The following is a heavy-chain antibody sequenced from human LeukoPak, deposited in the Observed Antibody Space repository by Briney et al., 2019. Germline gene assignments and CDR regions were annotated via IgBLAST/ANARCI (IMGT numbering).Heavy chain of an antibody. CDR3: ARVGSDYGDYGRYIFDY. D-gene: IGHD4-17*01. CDR2: ISAYNGNT. Sequence: ASVKVSCKASGYSFTSYGITWVRQAPGQGLEWMGWISAYNGNTNYAQKLQGRVTMTTDTSTSTAYMELRSLRSDDTTVYYCARVGSDYGDYGRYIFDYWGQGTLVTVSS. CDR1: GYSFTSYG. V-gene: IGHV1-18*01. J-gene: IGHJ4*02.